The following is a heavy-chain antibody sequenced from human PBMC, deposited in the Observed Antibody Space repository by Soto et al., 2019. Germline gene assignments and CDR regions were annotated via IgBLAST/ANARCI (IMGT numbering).Heavy chain of an antibody. D-gene: IGHD1-26*01. V-gene: IGHV4-34*01. CDR3: ARGIGDSPGRYFDY. CDR1: GGSFSGYY. CDR2: INHSGST. J-gene: IGHJ4*02. Sequence: SEILSLTCAVYGGSFSGYYWSWIRQPPGKGLEWIGEINHSGSTNYNPSLKSRVTISVDTSKNQFSLKLSSVTAADTAVYYCARGIGDSPGRYFDYWGQGTLVTVSS.